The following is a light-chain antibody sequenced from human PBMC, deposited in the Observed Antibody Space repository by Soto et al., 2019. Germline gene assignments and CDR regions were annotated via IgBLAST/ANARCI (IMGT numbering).Light chain of an antibody. CDR1: ISDVGGYNY. CDR3: SSYTSSSTRV. Sequence: QSALTQPASVSGSPGQSITISCTGTISDVGGYNYVSWYQQHPGKAPKLMIYDVSNRPSVVSNRFSGSKSGNTASLTISGLQAEDEADYYCSSYTSSSTRVFGGGTKLTVL. J-gene: IGLJ2*01. CDR2: DVS. V-gene: IGLV2-14*01.